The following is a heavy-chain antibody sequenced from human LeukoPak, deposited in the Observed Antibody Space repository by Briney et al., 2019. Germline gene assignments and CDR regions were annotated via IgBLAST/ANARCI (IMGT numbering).Heavy chain of an antibody. CDR3: ANGDGFDY. Sequence: GGSLRLSCATSGFTFSTYWMSWVRQAPGKGLEWVANIEQDGSETYYADSVKGRFTIFGDNAKNSLYLQMDSLRVEDTAVYYCANGDGFDYWGQGTLVIVSS. J-gene: IGHJ4*02. CDR1: GFTFSTYW. V-gene: IGHV3-7*01. CDR2: IEQDGSET. D-gene: IGHD5-24*01.